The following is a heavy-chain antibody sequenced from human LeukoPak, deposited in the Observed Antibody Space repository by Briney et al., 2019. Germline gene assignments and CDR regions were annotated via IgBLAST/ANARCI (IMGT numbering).Heavy chain of an antibody. V-gene: IGHV1-46*01. J-gene: IGHJ4*02. CDR3: ARDNDFDY. CDR1: GYTFTSYY. CDR2: IYPGGGST. D-gene: IGHD2-8*01. Sequence: ASVKVSCKASGYTFTSYYIHWVRQAPGQGLEWMGIIYPGGGSTSYAQKFQGRVTMTRDMSTSTVYMELSSLRSENTAVYYCARDNDFDYWGQGTLVTVSS.